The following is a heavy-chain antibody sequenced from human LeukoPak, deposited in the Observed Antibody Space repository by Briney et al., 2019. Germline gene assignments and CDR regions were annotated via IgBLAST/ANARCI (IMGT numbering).Heavy chain of an antibody. D-gene: IGHD3-9*01. CDR3: ARNFDWLPALDY. V-gene: IGHV3-48*02. Sequence: GGSLRLSCAASGFTFSGYIMNWVRQAPGKGLEWVSYISSSSGTIYYADSVKGRFTISRDNAKNSLYLQMNSLRDEDTAVYYCARNFDWLPALDYWGQGTLVTVSS. CDR2: ISSSSGTI. CDR1: GFTFSGYI. J-gene: IGHJ4*02.